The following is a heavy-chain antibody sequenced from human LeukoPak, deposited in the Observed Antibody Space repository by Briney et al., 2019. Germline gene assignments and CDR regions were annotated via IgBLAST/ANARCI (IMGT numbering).Heavy chain of an antibody. V-gene: IGHV3-7*01. CDR1: GLSFSSYW. CDR2: MKQDGSEK. J-gene: IGHJ4*02. Sequence: GGSLRLSCEASGLSFSSYWMSWVRQAPGKGLEWVANMKQDGSEKNYVESVKGRFTISRDTAKNSLYMQLNSLRAEDTAVYYCGRQGGPTMAEAYFDYRGQGTLVTVSS. CDR3: GRQGGPTMAEAYFDY. D-gene: IGHD3-10*01.